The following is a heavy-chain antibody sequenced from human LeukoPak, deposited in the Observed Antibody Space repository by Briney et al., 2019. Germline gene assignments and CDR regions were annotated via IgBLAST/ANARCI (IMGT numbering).Heavy chain of an antibody. Sequence: PGGSLRLSCAVSGFTFTNYWMSWARQSPGKGLEWVANIYLDGSRAYYVDSVKGRFTISRDNAKNSLFLQMNSLSAEDTAVYYCGREGPVTKDHFMDVWGKGTTVTVSS. CDR2: IYLDGSRA. V-gene: IGHV3-7*01. J-gene: IGHJ6*03. D-gene: IGHD2-2*01. CDR1: GFTFTNYW. CDR3: GREGPVTKDHFMDV.